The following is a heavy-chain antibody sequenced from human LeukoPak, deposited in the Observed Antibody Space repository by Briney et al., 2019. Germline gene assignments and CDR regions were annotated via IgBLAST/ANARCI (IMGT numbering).Heavy chain of an antibody. Sequence: PGGSLRLSCAASGFTFSSYCMHWVRQAPGKGLEWVAFIRYDGSNKYYADSVKGRFTISRDNSKNTLYLKMNSLRAEDTAVYYCASDILTGHYYYYMDVWGKGTTVTVSS. CDR1: GFTFSSYC. D-gene: IGHD3-9*01. CDR3: ASDILTGHYYYYMDV. J-gene: IGHJ6*03. CDR2: IRYDGSNK. V-gene: IGHV3-30*02.